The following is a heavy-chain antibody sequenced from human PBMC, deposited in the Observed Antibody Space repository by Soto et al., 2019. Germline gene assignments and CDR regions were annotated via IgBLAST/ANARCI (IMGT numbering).Heavy chain of an antibody. V-gene: IGHV5-10-1*01. D-gene: IGHD3-10*01. J-gene: IGHJ6*02. Sequence: ITGKGLEWMGRIDPSDSYTNYSPSFQGHVTISADKSISTAYLQWSSLKASDTAMYYCARLDGTMVRGVIISSDYYYGMDVWGQGTMVTVSS. CDR3: ARLDGTMVRGVIISSDYYYGMDV. CDR2: IDPSDSYT.